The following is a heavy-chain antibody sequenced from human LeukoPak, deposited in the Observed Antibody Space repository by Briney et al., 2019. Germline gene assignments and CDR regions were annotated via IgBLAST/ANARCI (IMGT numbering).Heavy chain of an antibody. D-gene: IGHD2-15*01. V-gene: IGHV3-21*01. J-gene: IGHJ4*02. CDR2: ISSSSSYI. Sequence: GGSLRLSCAASGFTFSSYSTNWVRQAPGKGLEWVSSISSSSSYIYYADSVKGRFTISRDNAKNSLYLQMNSLRAEDTAVYYCARGGGYCSGGSCPYYFDYWGQGTLVTVSS. CDR1: GFTFSSYS. CDR3: ARGGGYCSGGSCPYYFDY.